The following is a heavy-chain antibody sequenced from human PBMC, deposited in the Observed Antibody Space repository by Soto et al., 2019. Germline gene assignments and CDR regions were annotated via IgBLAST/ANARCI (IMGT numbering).Heavy chain of an antibody. D-gene: IGHD2-2*02. Sequence: QVQLQQWGAGLLKPSETLSLTCAVYGGSFSGYYWSWIRQPPGKGLEWIGEINHSGSTNYNPSLKSRVTISVDTSKNQFPLKLSSVPAADTAVYYCARGRSYCSSTSCYRGHYYYGMDVWGQGTTVTVSS. CDR3: ARGRSYCSSTSCYRGHYYYGMDV. V-gene: IGHV4-34*01. CDR1: GGSFSGYY. CDR2: INHSGST. J-gene: IGHJ6*02.